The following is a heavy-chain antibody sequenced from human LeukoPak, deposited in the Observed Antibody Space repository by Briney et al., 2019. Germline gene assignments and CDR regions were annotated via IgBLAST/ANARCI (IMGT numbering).Heavy chain of an antibody. CDR1: GGSLSGYY. D-gene: IGHD1-1*01. CDR3: ARRISSWNVYIDK. CDR2: IYSSGTT. Sequence: SEALSLTCSVSGGSLSGYYWSWIRQTPGKGLEWIGYIYSSGTTNYNRALQSRVTISLDTAKNQFSLSVTSVTAADTAMYFCARRISSWNVYIDKWGQGIQVTVSS. J-gene: IGHJ4*02. V-gene: IGHV4-59*12.